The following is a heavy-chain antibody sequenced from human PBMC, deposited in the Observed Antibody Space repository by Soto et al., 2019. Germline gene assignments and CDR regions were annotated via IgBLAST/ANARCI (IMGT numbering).Heavy chain of an antibody. Sequence: ESGGGLVQPGGSLRLSCAASGFTFSRYSMNWVRQAPGKGLEWVSYISSSSSTIYYADSVKGRFTISRDNAKNSLYLQMNSPRDEDTAVYYCARDGGSLGYWGQGTLVTVSS. V-gene: IGHV3-48*02. CDR2: ISSSSSTI. CDR1: GFTFSRYS. CDR3: ARDGGSLGY. D-gene: IGHD1-26*01. J-gene: IGHJ4*02.